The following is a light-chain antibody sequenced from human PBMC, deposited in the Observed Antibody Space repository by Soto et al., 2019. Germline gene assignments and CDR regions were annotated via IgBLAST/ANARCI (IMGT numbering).Light chain of an antibody. J-gene: IGLJ2*01. Sequence: QLVLTQPPSVSGAPGQRVTISCTGSSSNIGAGYDVHWYQQLPGTAPKLLIYGNSNRPSGVPDRFSGSKSGTSASLAITGLQAEDEADYYGQSYDSSLSGYVVFGGGTKVTVL. CDR2: GNS. V-gene: IGLV1-40*01. CDR1: SSNIGAGYD. CDR3: QSYDSSLSGYVV.